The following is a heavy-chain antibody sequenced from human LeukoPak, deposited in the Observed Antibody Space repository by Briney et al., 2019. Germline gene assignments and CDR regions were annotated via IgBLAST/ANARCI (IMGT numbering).Heavy chain of an antibody. V-gene: IGHV1-46*01. CDR1: GYTFTSYY. CDR3: ARSLGYYYDSSGYPDY. CDR2: INPSGGST. D-gene: IGHD3-22*01. J-gene: IGHJ4*02. Sequence: ASVKVSCKASGYTFTSYYMHWVRQAPGQGLEWMGIINPSGGSTSYAQKFQGRVTMTRDTSTSTVYMELSSLRSEDTAVYYCARSLGYYYDSSGYPDYWGQGTLVIVSS.